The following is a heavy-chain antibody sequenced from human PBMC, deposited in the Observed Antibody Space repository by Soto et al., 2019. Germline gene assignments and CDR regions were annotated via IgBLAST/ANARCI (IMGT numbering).Heavy chain of an antibody. CDR2: MNPNSGNT. J-gene: IGHJ5*02. Sequence: QVQLVQSGAEVKKPGASVKVSCKASGYTFTSYDINWVRQATGQGLEWMGWMNPNSGNTGYAQKFQGRVIMTRNTSIITASMAPTTTRSTDKAGYYCTRSSNDYVVGLWGQGTLVTVSS. V-gene: IGHV1-8*01. CDR1: GYTFTSYD. D-gene: IGHD3-16*01. CDR3: TRSSNDYVVGL.